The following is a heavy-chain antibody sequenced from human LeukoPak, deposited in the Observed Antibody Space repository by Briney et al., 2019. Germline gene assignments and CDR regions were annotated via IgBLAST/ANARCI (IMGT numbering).Heavy chain of an antibody. J-gene: IGHJ4*02. V-gene: IGHV4-34*01. CDR2: VNYSGYT. D-gene: IGHD4-17*01. CDR3: ARMTTGHDF. CDR1: GTSFSSYY. Sequence: SETLSLTCAVSGTSFSSYYWSWIRQPPGKGLEWIGEVNYSGYTNDNPSLKSRVTISVDTSKNRFSLRLRSVTAADTGVYFCARMTTGHDFWGQGTLVTVSS.